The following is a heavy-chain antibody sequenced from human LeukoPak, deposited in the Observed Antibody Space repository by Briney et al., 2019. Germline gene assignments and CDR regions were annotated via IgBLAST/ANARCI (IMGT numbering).Heavy chain of an antibody. CDR3: AHGGLYYLDY. D-gene: IGHD3-10*01. CDR2: ISGSGNT. V-gene: IGHV3-53*01. J-gene: IGHJ4*02. Sequence: PGGSLRLSCAASGFTVSSNYMSWVRQAPGKGLEWVSAISGSGNTYYADSVKGRFTISRDISKNTLYLQMNSLRAEDTAVYYCAHGGLYYLDYWGQGTLVTVSS. CDR1: GFTVSSNY.